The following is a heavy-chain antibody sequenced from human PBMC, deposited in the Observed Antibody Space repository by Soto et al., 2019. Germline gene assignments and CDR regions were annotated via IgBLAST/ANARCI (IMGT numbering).Heavy chain of an antibody. Sequence: GGSLRLSCAASGFTFSSYAMHWVRQAPGKGLEYVSGISSNGGSTYYANSVKGRFTISRDNSKNTLYLQMNSLRAEDTAVYYCARDNVHSFYFYYYGMDVWGQGTTVTVSS. J-gene: IGHJ6*02. D-gene: IGHD3-16*01. CDR2: ISSNGGST. CDR3: ARDNVHSFYFYYYGMDV. V-gene: IGHV3-64*01. CDR1: GFTFSSYA.